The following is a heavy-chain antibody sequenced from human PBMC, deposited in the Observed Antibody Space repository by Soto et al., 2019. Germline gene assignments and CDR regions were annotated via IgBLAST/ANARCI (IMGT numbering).Heavy chain of an antibody. D-gene: IGHD1-26*01. CDR2: ISYDGSNK. Sequence: GGAPRTSCAAPGFTLSSYSMHWVRPAPGKGLEWVAVISYDGSNKYYADSVKGRFTISRDNSKNTLYLQMNSLRAEDTAVYYCARDLDKEGATLSSFDYWGQGTLVTVSS. CDR3: ARDLDKEGATLSSFDY. V-gene: IGHV3-30-3*01. CDR1: GFTLSSYS. J-gene: IGHJ4*02.